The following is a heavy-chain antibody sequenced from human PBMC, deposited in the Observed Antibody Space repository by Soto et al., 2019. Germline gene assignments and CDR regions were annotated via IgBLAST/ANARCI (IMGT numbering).Heavy chain of an antibody. CDR2: SSNSGTFS. Sequence: NPGGSLRFSCEGSGFTFSDYYISWIRQAPGKGLEWISYSSNSGTFSRYADSVKGRFSISRDNTKNLLYLQMNSLRAEDTAVYYCARSGDNYNRLDYWGQGTPVTVSS. D-gene: IGHD1-1*01. CDR1: GFTFSDYY. J-gene: IGHJ4*02. CDR3: ARSGDNYNRLDY. V-gene: IGHV3-11*06.